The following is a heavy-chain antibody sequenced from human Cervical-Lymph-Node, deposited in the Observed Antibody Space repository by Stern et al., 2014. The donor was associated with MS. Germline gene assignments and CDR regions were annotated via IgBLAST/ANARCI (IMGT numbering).Heavy chain of an antibody. CDR2: PDWDDDK. CDR3: ARTLRGYSHGYYYHGLDV. CDR1: GFSLSTSGMC. J-gene: IGHJ6*02. Sequence: QITLKESGPALVKPTQTLTLTCTFSGFSLSTSGMCVSWIRQAPGKALAWLAPPDWDDDKNYSTSLKTRLSISKANSKNQVVLTLTNMDPMDTATYYCARTLRGYSHGYYYHGLDVWGQGTTVTVSS. D-gene: IGHD5-18*01. V-gene: IGHV2-70*01.